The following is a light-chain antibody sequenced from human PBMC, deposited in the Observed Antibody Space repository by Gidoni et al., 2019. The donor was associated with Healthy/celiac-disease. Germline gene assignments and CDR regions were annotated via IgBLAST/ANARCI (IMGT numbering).Light chain of an antibody. CDR1: QSVISY. V-gene: IGKV3-11*01. J-gene: IGKJ2*01. CDR2: DAA. CDR3: QQSSNWMYT. Sequence: EIVLTQSPANLSLSPGERATLSCRASQSVISYLAWYQQKPGQAPRLLIYDAANRATGIPARFSGSGSATDVTLTISSLEPEDFAVDYCQQSSNWMYTFGQGTKLEIK.